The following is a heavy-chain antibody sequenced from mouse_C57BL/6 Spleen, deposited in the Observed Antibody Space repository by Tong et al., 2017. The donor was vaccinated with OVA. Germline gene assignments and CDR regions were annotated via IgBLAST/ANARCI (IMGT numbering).Heavy chain of an antibody. D-gene: IGHD1-2*01. V-gene: IGHV1-82*01. CDR1: GYAFSSSW. Sequence: VQLQESGPELVKPGASVKISCKASGYAFSSSWMNWVKQRPGKGLEWIGRIYPGDGDTNYNGKFKGKATLTADKSSSTAYMQLSSLTSEDSAVYFCARRNTTAGFDYWGQGTTLTVSS. J-gene: IGHJ2*01. CDR2: IYPGDGDT. CDR3: ARRNTTAGFDY.